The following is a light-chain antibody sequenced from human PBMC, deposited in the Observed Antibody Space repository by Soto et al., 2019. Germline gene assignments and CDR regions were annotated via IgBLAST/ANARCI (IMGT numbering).Light chain of an antibody. J-gene: IGKJ5*01. V-gene: IGKV1-17*03. Sequence: DIQMTQSPSAMSSSVGDRVTITWRASQGINNHLVWFQQRPGKVPRRLIFGAYNLQSGVPSRFRGSGSGTEFTLTISSLKPEDFEIYYCLQHNSYPITLGQGTRLEIK. CDR1: QGINNH. CDR2: GAY. CDR3: LQHNSYPIT.